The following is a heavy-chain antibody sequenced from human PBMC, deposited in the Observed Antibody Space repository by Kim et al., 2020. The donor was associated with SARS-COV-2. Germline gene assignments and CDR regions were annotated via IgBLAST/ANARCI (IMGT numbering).Heavy chain of an antibody. CDR1: GGTFSSYA. CDR2: IIPIFGTA. Sequence: SVKVSCKASGGTFSSYAISWVRQAPGQGLEWMGGIIPIFGTANYAQKFQGRVTITADESTSTAYMELSSLRSEDTAVYYCARAAPSIRGYSYGPRYNWFDPWGQGTLVTVSS. V-gene: IGHV1-69*13. CDR3: ARAAPSIRGYSYGPRYNWFDP. D-gene: IGHD5-18*01. J-gene: IGHJ5*02.